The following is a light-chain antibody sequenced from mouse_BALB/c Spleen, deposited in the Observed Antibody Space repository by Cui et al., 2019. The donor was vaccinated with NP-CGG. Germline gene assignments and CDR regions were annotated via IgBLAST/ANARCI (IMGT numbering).Light chain of an antibody. V-gene: IGLV1*01. Sequence: AVVTQESALTTSPGETVPLTCRSSTRAVTTSNYANWVQEKPDHLFTGLIGGTNNRAPGVPARFSGSLIGDKAALIITGAQTEDEAIYFCALWYSNHWVFGGGTKLTVL. CDR2: GTN. CDR3: ALWYSNHWV. CDR1: TRAVTTSNY. J-gene: IGLJ1*01.